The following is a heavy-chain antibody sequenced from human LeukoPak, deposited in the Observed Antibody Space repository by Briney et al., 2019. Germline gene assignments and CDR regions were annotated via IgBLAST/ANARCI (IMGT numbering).Heavy chain of an antibody. CDR2: ISSSGSTI. Sequence: GGTLRLSCAASGFIFSKYTMSWVRQAPGKGLEWVSYISSSGSTIYYADSVKGRFTISRDNAKNSLYLQMNSLRAEDTAVYYCARDGVAAAVNYYYYYMDVWGKGTTVTISS. J-gene: IGHJ6*03. D-gene: IGHD6-13*01. V-gene: IGHV3-11*01. CDR3: ARDGVAAAVNYYYYYMDV. CDR1: GFIFSKYT.